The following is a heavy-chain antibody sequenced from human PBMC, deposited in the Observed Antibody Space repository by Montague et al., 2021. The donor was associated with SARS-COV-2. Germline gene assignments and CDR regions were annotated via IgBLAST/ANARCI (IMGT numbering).Heavy chain of an antibody. V-gene: IGHV3-21*04. Sequence: SLRLSCAVSGFTFSDYSVNWVRQAPGKELEWVSSISGTGLFIYYADSVKGRFTISRDNAKNSVYLQMDNLRVEDTAVYFCARGDSAVTPLSYFDYWGQGTLVTVSS. D-gene: IGHD4-17*01. CDR1: GFTFSDYS. CDR2: ISGTGLFI. CDR3: ARGDSAVTPLSYFDY. J-gene: IGHJ4*02.